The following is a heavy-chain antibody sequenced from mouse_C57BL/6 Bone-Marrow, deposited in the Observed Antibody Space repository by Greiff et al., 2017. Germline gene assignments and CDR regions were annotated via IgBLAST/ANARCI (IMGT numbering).Heavy chain of an antibody. D-gene: IGHD3-3*01. CDR2: ISYDGSN. J-gene: IGHJ3*01. V-gene: IGHV3-6*01. CDR3: ARGQRGFAY. CDR1: GYSITSGYY. Sequence: ESGPGLVKPSQSLSLTCSVTGYSITSGYYWNWIRQFPGNKLEWMGYISYDGSNNYNPSLKNRISITRDTSKNQFFLKLNSVTTEDTATYYCARGQRGFAYGGQGTLVTVSA.